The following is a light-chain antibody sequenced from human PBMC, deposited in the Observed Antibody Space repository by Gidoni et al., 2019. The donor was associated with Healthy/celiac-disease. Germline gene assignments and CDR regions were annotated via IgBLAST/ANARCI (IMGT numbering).Light chain of an antibody. CDR3: SSYTSSSTPV. CDR1: TSDVGGYNY. J-gene: IGLJ2*01. V-gene: IGLV2-14*03. CDR2: DVS. Sequence: QSALTQPASVSGSPGQSITISCTGPTSDVGGYNYVSWYQHHPGKAPKLMIYDVSNRPSGVSNRFSGSKSGNTASLTISGLQAEDEADYYCSSYTSSSTPVFGGGTKLTVL.